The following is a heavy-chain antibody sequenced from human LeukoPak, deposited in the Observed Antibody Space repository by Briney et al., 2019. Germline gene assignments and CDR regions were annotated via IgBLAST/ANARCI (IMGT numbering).Heavy chain of an antibody. Sequence: GGSLRLSCAASGFTVSSNYMSWVRQAPGRGLEWVSVIYSGGSTYYADSVKGRFTISRDNSKNTLSLQMNSLRAEDTAVYYCAKAVAGIFDPWGQGTLVTVSS. CDR3: AKAVAGIFDP. CDR2: IYSGGST. V-gene: IGHV3-66*01. CDR1: GFTVSSNY. J-gene: IGHJ5*02. D-gene: IGHD6-19*01.